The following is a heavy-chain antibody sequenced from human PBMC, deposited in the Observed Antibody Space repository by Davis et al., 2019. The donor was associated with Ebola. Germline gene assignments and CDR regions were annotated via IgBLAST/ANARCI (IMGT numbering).Heavy chain of an antibody. J-gene: IGHJ4*02. CDR3: ARLVTPAVDTNFDY. Sequence: SVKVSCKASVGTFSNYAINWVRQAPGQGLEWMGGIIPIFDTANYAKKFQGRVTITADKSTSTAYMELSSLRSEDTAVYYCARLVTPAVDTNFDYWGQGTLVTVSS. CDR2: IIPIFDTA. CDR1: VGTFSNYA. D-gene: IGHD4-23*01. V-gene: IGHV1-69*06.